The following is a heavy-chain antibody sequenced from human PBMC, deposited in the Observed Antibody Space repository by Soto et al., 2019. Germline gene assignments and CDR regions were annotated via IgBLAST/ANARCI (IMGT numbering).Heavy chain of an antibody. CDR1: GGSISSAKFY. CDR2: IYYSGDT. CDR3: AREGGDGVDY. V-gene: IGHV4-31*03. D-gene: IGHD3-16*01. Sequence: LSETLSLTSTVSGGSISSAKFYWTWVRQHPGESLEWIGYIYYSGDTYSNPSLKSRVSISIDTSENQFSLRLTSVTVADTAVYYCAREGGDGVDYWGQGTLVTSPQ. J-gene: IGHJ4*02.